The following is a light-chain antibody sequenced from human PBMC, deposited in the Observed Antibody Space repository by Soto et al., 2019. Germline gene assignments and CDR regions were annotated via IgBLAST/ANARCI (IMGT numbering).Light chain of an antibody. CDR1: QTVSSSY. CDR2: GAS. J-gene: IGKJ5*01. V-gene: IGKV3D-20*02. CDR3: QQRNNWPIT. Sequence: EIVLTQSPGTLALSPGDRATRSCRASQTVSSSYLAWYQQKPGQAPRLLIYGASSRATGIPDRFSGSGSGTDFTLTISRLEPEDFAVYYCQQRNNWPITFGQGTRLEIK.